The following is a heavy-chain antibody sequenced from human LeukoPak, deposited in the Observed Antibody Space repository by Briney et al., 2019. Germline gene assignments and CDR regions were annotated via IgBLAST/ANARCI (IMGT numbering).Heavy chain of an antibody. D-gene: IGHD4-11*01. V-gene: IGHV3-23*01. CDR2: ISGSGGST. CDR1: GFTFSSYA. CDR3: AKGRWVTTQYYFDY. Sequence: GGSLRLSCAASGFTFSSYAMSWVRQAPGKGLGWVSAISGSGGSTYYADSVKGRFTISRDNSKNTLYLQMNSLRAEDTAVYYCAKGRWVTTQYYFDYWDQGTLVTVSA. J-gene: IGHJ4*02.